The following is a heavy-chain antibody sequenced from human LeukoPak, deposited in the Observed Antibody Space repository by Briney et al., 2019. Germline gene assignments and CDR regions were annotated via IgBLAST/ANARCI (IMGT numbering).Heavy chain of an antibody. CDR3: ARIRVGAHQLEY. Sequence: GGSLRLSCVASGFSFNNYAMNWVRQAPGQGLVWLSRINDVGRDISYADSVKGRFTSSRDNAKNTLYLQMNSLRAEDTAVYYCARIRVGAHQLEYWGQGTLVTVSS. CDR1: GFSFNNYA. J-gene: IGHJ4*02. CDR2: INDVGRDI. V-gene: IGHV3-74*01. D-gene: IGHD1-26*01.